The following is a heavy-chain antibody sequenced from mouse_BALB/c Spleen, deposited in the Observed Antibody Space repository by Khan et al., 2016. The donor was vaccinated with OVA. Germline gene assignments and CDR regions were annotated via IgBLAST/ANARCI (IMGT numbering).Heavy chain of an antibody. CDR1: GYTFTNYG. CDR3: ARGGRRARDY. J-gene: IGHJ4*01. Sequence: QVQLKQSGPDLKKPGETVKISCKASGYTFTNYGINWVKQAPGKGLKWMGWIYTYTGEPTYADDFKGRFAFSLETSASTAYLQINNLKNEDTATYFCARGGRRARDYWGQGTSVTVSS. CDR2: IYTYTGEP. D-gene: IGHD3-3*01. V-gene: IGHV9-3-1*01.